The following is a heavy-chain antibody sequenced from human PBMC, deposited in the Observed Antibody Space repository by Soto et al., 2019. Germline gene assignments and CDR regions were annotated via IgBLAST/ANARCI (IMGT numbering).Heavy chain of an antibody. V-gene: IGHV1-3*01. CDR1: GYPFPSFE. D-gene: IGHD4-4*01. Sequence: ASVKVSCKTSGYPFPSFEVHWIRQAPGQRPEWMGGISNAGSGNTKYSQKFQDRLTTTGDKRATTVYMALSSLTSEDTATYYCERDSNHYQDLFQHWGQGTQATVSS. CDR2: ISNAGSGNT. CDR3: ERDSNHYQDLFQH. J-gene: IGHJ4*02.